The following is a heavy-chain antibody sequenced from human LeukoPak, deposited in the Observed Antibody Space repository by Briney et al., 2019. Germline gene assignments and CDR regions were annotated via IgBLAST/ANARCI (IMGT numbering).Heavy chain of an antibody. CDR3: AKSRELSGMDV. D-gene: IGHD3-16*02. V-gene: IGHV3-11*01. J-gene: IGHJ6*02. CDR1: GFTFSDYY. Sequence: PGGSLRLSCAASGFTFSDYYMSWIRRAPTKGLEWVSYISSSGSTIYYADSVKGRFTISRDNAKNSLYLQMNSLRAEDTAVYYCAKSRELSGMDVWGQGTTVTVSS. CDR2: ISSSGSTI.